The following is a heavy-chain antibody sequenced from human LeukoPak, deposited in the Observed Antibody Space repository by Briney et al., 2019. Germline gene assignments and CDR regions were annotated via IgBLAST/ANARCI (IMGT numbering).Heavy chain of an antibody. CDR3: ARDETMVRGGPRPY. CDR2: ISDSGGST. D-gene: IGHD3-10*01. Sequence: GRSLRLSCAASGFTFSSYAMSWVRQAPGKGLEWVSGISDSGGSTYYADSVKGRFTISRDNSKNTLHLQMNSLRAEDTAAYYCARDETMVRGGPRPYWGQGTLVTISS. J-gene: IGHJ4*02. V-gene: IGHV3-23*01. CDR1: GFTFSSYA.